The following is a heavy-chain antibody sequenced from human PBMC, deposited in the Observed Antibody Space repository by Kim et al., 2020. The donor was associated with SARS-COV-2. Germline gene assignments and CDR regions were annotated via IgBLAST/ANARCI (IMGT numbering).Heavy chain of an antibody. J-gene: IGHJ6*02. D-gene: IGHD1-26*01. Sequence: QKFQGRVTITADESTSTAYMELSSLRSEDTAVYYCAREPWEYGTSYGMDVWGQGTTVTVSS. V-gene: IGHV1-69*01. CDR3: AREPWEYGTSYGMDV.